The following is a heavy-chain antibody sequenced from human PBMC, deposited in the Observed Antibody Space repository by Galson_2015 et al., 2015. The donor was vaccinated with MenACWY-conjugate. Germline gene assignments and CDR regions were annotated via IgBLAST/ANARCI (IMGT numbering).Heavy chain of an antibody. V-gene: IGHV4-39*01. Sequence: ETLSLTCTVSGGSISSSSYYWGWIRQPPGKGLEWIGSIYYSGSTYYNPSLKSRVTISVDTSKNQFSLKLSSVTAADTAVYYCARVSTGGSVPLDYWGQGTLVTVSS. CDR2: IYYSGST. CDR3: ARVSTGGSVPLDY. CDR1: GGSISSSSYY. D-gene: IGHD3-10*01. J-gene: IGHJ4*02.